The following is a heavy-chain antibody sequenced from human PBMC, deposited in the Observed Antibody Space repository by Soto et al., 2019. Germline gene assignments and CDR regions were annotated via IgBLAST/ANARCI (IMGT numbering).Heavy chain of an antibody. CDR1: GGSFSGYY. J-gene: IGHJ6*02. CDR3: ARGRIQQYYGMDV. CDR2: INHSGST. Sequence: QVQLQQWGAGLLKPSETLSLTCAVYGGSFSGYYWSWIRQPPGKGLEWIGEINHSGSTNYNPSLKRRVTISVDTSKNQFSLKLSSVTAADTAVYYCARGRIQQYYGMDVWGQGTTVTVSS. V-gene: IGHV4-34*01.